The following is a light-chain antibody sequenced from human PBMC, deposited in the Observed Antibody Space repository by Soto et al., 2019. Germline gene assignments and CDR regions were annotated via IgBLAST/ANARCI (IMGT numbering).Light chain of an antibody. V-gene: IGKV3-15*01. Sequence: EIVMTQSPATLSLSPGKRATLSCRASQSVSRDLAWYQQKRGQPPRLLIYGASTRATGIPARFSGSGSGTEFTLTISSLQSEDFAVYYCHQYNKWPPATFGQGTKVDIK. CDR3: HQYNKWPPAT. CDR2: GAS. CDR1: QSVSRD. J-gene: IGKJ2*01.